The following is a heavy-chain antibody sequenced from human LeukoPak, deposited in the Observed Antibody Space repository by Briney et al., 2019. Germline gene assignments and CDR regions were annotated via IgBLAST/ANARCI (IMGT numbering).Heavy chain of an antibody. CDR2: TYYRSKWYN. J-gene: IGHJ4*02. D-gene: IGHD6-19*01. V-gene: IGHV6-1*01. CDR1: GDSVSSINGD. Sequence: SQTLTVTCDISGDSVSSINGDWNWIRQSPSRGLESLGRTYYRSKWYNEYAVSMEGRITIIPDTSKNQFSLQLIYVTPEDTAVYYCARDLGNTGWYTFDYWGQGTLVTVSS. CDR3: ARDLGNTGWYTFDY.